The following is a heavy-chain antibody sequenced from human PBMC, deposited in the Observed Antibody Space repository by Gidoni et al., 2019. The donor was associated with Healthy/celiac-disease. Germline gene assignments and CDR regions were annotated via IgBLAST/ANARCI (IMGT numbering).Heavy chain of an antibody. D-gene: IGHD3-10*01. J-gene: IGHJ4*02. CDR1: GGSISSSSYY. V-gene: IGHV4-39*01. CDR3: ARRHPAYGSGSYPDY. Sequence: QLQLQESGPGLVKPSETLSLPCTVSGGSISSSSYYWGWIRQPPGKGLEWIGSIYYSGSTYYHPSLKSRVTISVDTSKNQFSLKLSSVTAADTAVYYCARRHPAYGSGSYPDYWGQGTLVTVSS. CDR2: IYYSGST.